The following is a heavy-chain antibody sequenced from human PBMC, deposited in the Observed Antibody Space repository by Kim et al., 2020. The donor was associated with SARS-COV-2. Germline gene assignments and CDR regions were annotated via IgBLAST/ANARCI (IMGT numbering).Heavy chain of an antibody. Sequence: GGSLRLSCAASGFTFSSYGMHWVRQAPGKGLEWVAVISYDGSNKYYADSVKGRFTISRDNSKNTLYLQMNILRAEDTAVYYCAKLLPKGVTSYSGYDYVRNVAFDIWGQGTMVTVSS. V-gene: IGHV3-30*18. D-gene: IGHD5-12*01. CDR3: AKLLPKGVTSYSGYDYVRNVAFDI. CDR1: GFTFSSYG. J-gene: IGHJ3*02. CDR2: ISYDGSNK.